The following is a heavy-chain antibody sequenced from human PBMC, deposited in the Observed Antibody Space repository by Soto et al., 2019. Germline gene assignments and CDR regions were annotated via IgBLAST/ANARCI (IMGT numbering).Heavy chain of an antibody. CDR3: ATWVVVATTYFHH. J-gene: IGHJ1*01. Sequence: QVQLVESGGGVVQPGRSLRLSCAASGFTFSSYGMHWVRQAPGKGLEWVAVISYDGSDKYYADSVKGRFTISRDNSNNTLYLQMDSLRPEDTAVYYCATWVVVATTYFHHWGQGTLVTVSS. CDR1: GFTFSSYG. CDR2: ISYDGSDK. V-gene: IGHV3-30*03. D-gene: IGHD2-15*01.